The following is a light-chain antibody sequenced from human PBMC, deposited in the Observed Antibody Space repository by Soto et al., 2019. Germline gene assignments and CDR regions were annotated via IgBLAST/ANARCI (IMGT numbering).Light chain of an antibody. CDR1: SSDVGGYDF. J-gene: IGLJ2*01. CDR2: EVS. CDR3: SSYTNNRSVV. Sequence: QSVLTQPASVSGSPGQSITISCTGTSSDVGGYDFVSWYQQYPAKAPKLMIYEVSNRPSGISNRFSGSKSGNTASLTISGLQADDEADYYCSSYTNNRSVVFGGGTKLTVL. V-gene: IGLV2-14*01.